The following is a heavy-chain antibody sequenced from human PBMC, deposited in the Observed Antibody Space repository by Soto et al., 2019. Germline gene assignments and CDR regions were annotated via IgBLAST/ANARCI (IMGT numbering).Heavy chain of an antibody. CDR3: ARVLVNTAMETYYYYGMDV. J-gene: IGHJ6*02. CDR1: GYTFTSYG. CDR2: ISAYNGNT. D-gene: IGHD5-18*01. Sequence: ASVKVSCKASGYTFTSYGISWVRQAPGQGLEWMGWISAYNGNTNYAQKLQGRVTMTTDTSTSTAYMELRSLRSDDTAVFYCARVLVNTAMETYYYYGMDVWGQGTTVTVSS. V-gene: IGHV1-18*01.